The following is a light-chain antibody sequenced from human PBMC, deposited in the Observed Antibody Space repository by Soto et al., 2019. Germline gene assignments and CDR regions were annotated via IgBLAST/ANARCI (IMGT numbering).Light chain of an antibody. V-gene: IGKV3-20*01. CDR1: RSVSSSY. CDR3: QHYGSSPPSWT. Sequence: ETVLTQSPGTLSLSPGERATLFCRASRSVSSSYLAWYQQKPGQAPRLLIYGASSRATGIPARFSGSGSGTDFTLTISRLEPEDFAVYYCQHYGSSPPSWTFGQGTKVEIK. CDR2: GAS. J-gene: IGKJ1*01.